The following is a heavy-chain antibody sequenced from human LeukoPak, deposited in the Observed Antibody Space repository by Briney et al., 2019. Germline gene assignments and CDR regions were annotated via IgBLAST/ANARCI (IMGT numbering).Heavy chain of an antibody. CDR2: INPNSGDT. J-gene: IGHJ3*02. Sequence: ASVKVSCKASGGTFSSYAISWVRQAPGQGLEWMGWINPNSGDTHHAQNFQGRVTMTRDTSISTASMDLSRLRSDDTAVYYCARAPKNDAYDIWGRGTMVTVSS. CDR1: GGTFSSYA. CDR3: ARAPKNDAYDI. V-gene: IGHV1-2*02.